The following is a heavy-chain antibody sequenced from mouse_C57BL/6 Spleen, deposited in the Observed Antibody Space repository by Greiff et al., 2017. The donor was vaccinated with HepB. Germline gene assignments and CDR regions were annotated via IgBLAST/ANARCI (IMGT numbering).Heavy chain of an antibody. Sequence: QVQLQQSDAELVKPGASVKISCKVSGYTFTDYTIHWMKQRPEQGLEWIGYIYPRDGSTKYNEKFKGKATLTADKSSSTAYMQLNSLTSEDSAVYFYARELGLYYYGSSYDYFDYWGQGTTLTVSS. CDR2: IYPRDGST. CDR3: ARELGLYYYGSSYDYFDY. D-gene: IGHD1-1*01. J-gene: IGHJ2*01. V-gene: IGHV1-78*01. CDR1: GYTFTDYT.